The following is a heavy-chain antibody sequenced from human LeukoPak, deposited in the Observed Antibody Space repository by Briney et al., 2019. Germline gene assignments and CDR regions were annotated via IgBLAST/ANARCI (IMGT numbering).Heavy chain of an antibody. D-gene: IGHD6-6*01. V-gene: IGHV3-21*04. CDR3: AKDSPYSSSSDY. J-gene: IGHJ4*02. CDR2: ISYSGSYI. Sequence: GGSLRLSCAASTFTLSSYNMNWVRQAPGKGLEWVSSISYSGSYIYYRDSVKGRFTISRDSAENSVYLQMDSLRAEDTAVYYCAKDSPYSSSSDYWGQGTLVTVSS. CDR1: TFTLSSYN.